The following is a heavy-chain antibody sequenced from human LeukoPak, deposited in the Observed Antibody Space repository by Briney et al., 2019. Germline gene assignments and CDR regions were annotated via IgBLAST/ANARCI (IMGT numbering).Heavy chain of an antibody. CDR2: IYHSGNT. V-gene: IGHV4-38-2*02. CDR3: ARNRNTPNYYDSSGYFFAYYMDV. Sequence: SETLSLTCTVSGYSISSGYYWGWIRQPPGKGLEWIGNIYHSGNTYYNPSLKSRVTISVDTSKNQFSLKMSSVTAADTAVYYCARNRNTPNYYDSSGYFFAYYMDVWGKGTTVTASS. D-gene: IGHD3-22*01. J-gene: IGHJ6*03. CDR1: GYSISSGYY.